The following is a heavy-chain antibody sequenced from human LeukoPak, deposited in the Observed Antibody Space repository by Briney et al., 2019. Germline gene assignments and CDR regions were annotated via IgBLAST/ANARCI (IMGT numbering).Heavy chain of an antibody. J-gene: IGHJ2*01. CDR1: GFTFSSYA. D-gene: IGHD2-2*02. Sequence: GGSLRLSCAASGFTFSSYAMHWVRQAPGKGLEWVAVISYDGSNKYYADSVKGRFTISRDNSKNTLYLQMNSLRAEDTAVYYCAREGYCSSTSCYNWYFDLWGRGTLVTVSS. CDR3: AREGYCSSTSCYNWYFDL. CDR2: ISYDGSNK. V-gene: IGHV3-30*04.